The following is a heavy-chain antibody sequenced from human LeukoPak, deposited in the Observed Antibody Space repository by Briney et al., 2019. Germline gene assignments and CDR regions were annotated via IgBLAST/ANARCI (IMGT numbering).Heavy chain of an antibody. CDR2: IYSGGST. Sequence: GGSLRLSCAASGFTVSSNYMSWVRQAPGKGLEWVSVIYSGGSTYYADSVKGRFTISRDNSKNTLYLQMNSLRAEDTAVYYCARSGSYGYFWFDPWGQGTLVTVSS. D-gene: IGHD5-18*01. CDR3: ARSGSYGYFWFDP. CDR1: GFTVSSNY. J-gene: IGHJ5*02. V-gene: IGHV3-66*01.